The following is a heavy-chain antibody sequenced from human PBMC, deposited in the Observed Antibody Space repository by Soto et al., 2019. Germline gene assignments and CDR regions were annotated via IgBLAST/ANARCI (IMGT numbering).Heavy chain of an antibody. Sequence: ASVKVSCKASGYTFTGYYMHWVRQAPGQGREWMGWINPNSGGTNYAQKFQGRVTMTRDTSISTAYMELSRLRSDDTAVYYCARERAAGYYYYGMDVWSPGTTVTVSS. V-gene: IGHV1-2*02. D-gene: IGHD6-13*01. CDR3: ARERAAGYYYYGMDV. CDR2: INPNSGGT. J-gene: IGHJ6*02. CDR1: GYTFTGYY.